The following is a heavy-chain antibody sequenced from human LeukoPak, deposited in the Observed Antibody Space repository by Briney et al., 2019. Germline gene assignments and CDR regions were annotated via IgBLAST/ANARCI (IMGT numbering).Heavy chain of an antibody. CDR3: ARNSNCSSTSCYNPDAFDI. V-gene: IGHV1-69*04. Sequence: SVKVSCKASGGTFSSYAISWVRQAPGQGLEWMGRIIPILGIANYAQKFQGRVTITADKSTSTAYMELSSLRSEDTAVYYCARNSNCSSTSCYNPDAFDIWGQGTMVTVSS. D-gene: IGHD2-2*02. CDR2: IIPILGIA. J-gene: IGHJ3*02. CDR1: GGTFSSYA.